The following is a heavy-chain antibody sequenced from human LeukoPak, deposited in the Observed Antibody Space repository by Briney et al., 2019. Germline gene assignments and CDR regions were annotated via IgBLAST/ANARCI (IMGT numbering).Heavy chain of an antibody. CDR1: GGGFTFSSHA. D-gene: IGHD3-22*01. J-gene: IGHJ3*02. CDR2: LIPIYGSP. CDR3: AGFFYDNSGDAFDI. V-gene: IGHV1-69*13. Sequence: SVKVSCKASGGGFTFSSHAISWVRQAPGQGLEWMGGLIPIYGSPNYAQKFEGRLTITSEESTSTVYMELSSLRPEDSAVHYCAGFFYDNSGDAFDIWGQGTMVTVSS.